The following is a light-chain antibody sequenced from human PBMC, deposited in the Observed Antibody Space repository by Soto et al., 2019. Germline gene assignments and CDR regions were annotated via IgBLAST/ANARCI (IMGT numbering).Light chain of an antibody. CDR3: HQYVSLPLT. V-gene: IGKV1-33*01. Sequence: DVQMTQSPSSLSASVGDTVTITCRASQDINNYLNWYQQKPGKAPKLLIYDASTLATGGPSRFSGSVSGTDFTFSISALQPEDIATYYCHQYVSLPLTFGGGTRVEIK. CDR1: QDINNY. J-gene: IGKJ4*01. CDR2: DAS.